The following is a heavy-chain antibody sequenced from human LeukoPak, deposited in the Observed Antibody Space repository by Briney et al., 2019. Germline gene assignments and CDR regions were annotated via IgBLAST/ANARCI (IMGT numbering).Heavy chain of an antibody. CDR2: IYHSGST. CDR3: ASSVWFGELPNY. V-gene: IGHV4-30-2*01. J-gene: IGHJ4*02. D-gene: IGHD3-10*01. CDR1: GGSISSGGYS. Sequence: SQTLSLTCAVSGGSISSGGYSWSWIRQPPGKGLEWIGYIYHSGSTYYNPSLKSRVTISVDRSKNQFSLKLSSVTAADTAVYYCASSVWFGELPNYWGQGTLVTVSS.